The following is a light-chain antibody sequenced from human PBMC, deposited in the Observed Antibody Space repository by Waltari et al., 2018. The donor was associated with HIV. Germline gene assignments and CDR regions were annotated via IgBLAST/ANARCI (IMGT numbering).Light chain of an antibody. CDR1: SSDVGGYSL. J-gene: IGLJ2*01. CDR3: SSYTSTNTWI. Sequence: QSALTQPASVSGSPRQSITISCTGTSSDVGGYSLVSWYQQHPGKAPQLIIYETTRRASGVSLRVSGSKSGNTASLAISGLRADDEADYYCSSYTSTNTWIFGGGTKVAVL. CDR2: ETT. V-gene: IGLV2-23*01.